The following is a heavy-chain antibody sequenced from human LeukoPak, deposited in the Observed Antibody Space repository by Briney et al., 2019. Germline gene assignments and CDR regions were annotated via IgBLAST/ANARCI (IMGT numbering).Heavy chain of an antibody. D-gene: IGHD3-10*01. J-gene: IGHJ5*02. CDR2: IYYSGST. Sequence: SETLSLTCTVSGGSISSSSYYWGWIRQPPGKGLEWIGSIYYSGSTYYNPSLKSRVTISVDTSKNQFSLKLSSVTAADTAVYYCARDRPYGSGSLNWFDPWGQGTLVTVSS. CDR3: ARDRPYGSGSLNWFDP. V-gene: IGHV4-39*07. CDR1: GGSISSSSYY.